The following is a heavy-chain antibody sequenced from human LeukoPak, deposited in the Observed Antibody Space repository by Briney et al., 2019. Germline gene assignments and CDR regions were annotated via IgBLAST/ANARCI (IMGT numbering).Heavy chain of an antibody. V-gene: IGHV3-13*01. CDR3: ARATKYSSSWYDAFDI. J-gene: IGHJ3*02. CDR2: IGTAGDT. Sequence: GGSLRLSCAASGFTFSSYDMHWVRQATGKGLEWVSAIGTAGDTYYPGSGKGRFTISSENAKNSSYLQLNSLRAGDTAVYYCARATKYSSSWYDAFDIWRQGTIITDSP. CDR1: GFTFSSYD. D-gene: IGHD6-13*01.